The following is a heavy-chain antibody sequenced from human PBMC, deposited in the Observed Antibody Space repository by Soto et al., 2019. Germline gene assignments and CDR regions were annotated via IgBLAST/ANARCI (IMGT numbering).Heavy chain of an antibody. CDR2: IYYSGST. CDR3: ASGGSGSSSPYYYYGMDV. D-gene: IGHD3-10*01. J-gene: IGHJ6*02. V-gene: IGHV4-59*01. Sequence: QVQLQESGPGLVKPSETLSLTCTVSGGSISSYYWSWIRQPPGKGLEWIGYIYYSGSTNYNPSLKSRVTISVDTSKNQFSLKLSSVTAADTAVYYCASGGSGSSSPYYYYGMDVWGQGTTVTVSS. CDR1: GGSISSYY.